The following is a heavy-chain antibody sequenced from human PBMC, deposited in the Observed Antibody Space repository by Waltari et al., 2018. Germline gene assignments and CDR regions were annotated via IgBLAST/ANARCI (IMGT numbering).Heavy chain of an antibody. D-gene: IGHD6-19*01. V-gene: IGHV4-59*11. J-gene: IGHJ2*01. Sequence: QVQLQESGPGRVKPSETLSLTCTVPGGSISSPYWSWIRQPPGKGLEWIGYIYYSGSTNYNPSLKSRVTISVDTSKNQFSLKLSSVTAADTAVYYCARDPGIAVAGTRYFDLWGRGTLVTVSS. CDR1: GGSISSPY. CDR3: ARDPGIAVAGTRYFDL. CDR2: IYYSGST.